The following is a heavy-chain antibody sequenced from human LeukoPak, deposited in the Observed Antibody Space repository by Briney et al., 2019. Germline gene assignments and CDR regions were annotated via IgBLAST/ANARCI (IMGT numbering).Heavy chain of an antibody. J-gene: IGHJ5*02. D-gene: IGHD3-9*01. V-gene: IGHV4-4*02. CDR2: IYHSGSTNYNHSGST. Sequence: SETLSLTCAVSGGSISSSNWWSWVRQPPGKGLEWIGEIYHSGSTNYNHSGSTNYNPSFKSRVTISADTSKNQFFLKLTSVTAADTAIYYCARDGGTLGSFDWFPRIGYFDPWGQGTLVTVSS. CDR1: GGSISSSNW. CDR3: ARDGGTLGSFDWFPRIGYFDP.